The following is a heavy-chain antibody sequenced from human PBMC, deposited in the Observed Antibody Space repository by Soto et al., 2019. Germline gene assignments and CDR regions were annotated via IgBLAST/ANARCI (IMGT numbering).Heavy chain of an antibody. CDR1: GYTFTSYG. CDR3: ARDLGIVAAGTGWPGWFDP. Sequence: QVQLVQCGAEVKKPGASVKVSCKASGYTFTSYGISWVRQAPGQGLEWMGWISAYNGNTNYAQKLQGRVTMTTDTSTSTAYMELRSLRSDDTSVYYCARDLGIVAAGTGWPGWFDPWGQGTLVTVSS. J-gene: IGHJ5*02. CDR2: ISAYNGNT. V-gene: IGHV1-18*04. D-gene: IGHD6-13*01.